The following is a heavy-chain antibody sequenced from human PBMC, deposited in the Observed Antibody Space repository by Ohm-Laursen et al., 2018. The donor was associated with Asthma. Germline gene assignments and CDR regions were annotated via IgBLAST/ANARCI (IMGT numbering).Heavy chain of an antibody. Sequence: TLSLTCTVSGGSISSGGYYWSWIRQHPGKGLEWIGEISQSGSTNYNTSLKSRVTISVDTSKNQFSLKLSSVTAADTAVYYCASTYSSGWYIFDYWGQGTLVTVSS. CDR1: GGSISSGGYY. J-gene: IGHJ4*02. V-gene: IGHV4-31*03. CDR3: ASTYSSGWYIFDY. D-gene: IGHD6-19*01. CDR2: ISQSGST.